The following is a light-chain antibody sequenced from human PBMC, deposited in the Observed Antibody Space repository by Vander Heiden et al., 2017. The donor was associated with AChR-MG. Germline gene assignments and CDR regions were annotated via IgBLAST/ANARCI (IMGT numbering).Light chain of an antibody. CDR2: EVT. CDR3: ASYTSGNTLVL. J-gene: IGLJ2*01. V-gene: IGLV2-14*03. CDR1: STDVGGYDY. Sequence: QSALPQPASVSGFPGQPLTISCTGSSTDVGGYDYVSWYQQRPGKAPRLLIFEVTKRPSGISNRFSGSKSDNTAFLTISGLQIEDEGDFYCASYTSGNTLVLFGGGTKLTVL.